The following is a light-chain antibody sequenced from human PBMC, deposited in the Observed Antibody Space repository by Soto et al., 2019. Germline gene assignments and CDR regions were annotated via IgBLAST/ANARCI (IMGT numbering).Light chain of an antibody. V-gene: IGKV3-15*01. J-gene: IGKJ3*01. CDR1: QSVSSSY. CDR2: GAS. Sequence: EIVLTQSPGTLSLSPGERATLSCRASQSVSSSYLAWYQQKPGQAPRLLIYGASTRATGIPARFSASGSGTQFTLTISSLQSQDSALYFCQQYSNWPPFTFGPGTKVDIK. CDR3: QQYSNWPPFT.